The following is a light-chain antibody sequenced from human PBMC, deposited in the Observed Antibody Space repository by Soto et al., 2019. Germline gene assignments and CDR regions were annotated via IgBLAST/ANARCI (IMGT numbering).Light chain of an antibody. Sequence: DIVMTQSPDSLAVSLGERATINCRSSRSVLYPSNTKNYLAWYQQRPGQPPKLLIYWASTRESGVPDRFSGSGSGTDFTLTISSLQAEDVAVYYCQQFYSTPYTFGQGTKLEIK. J-gene: IGKJ2*01. CDR2: WAS. CDR1: RSVLYPSNTKNY. CDR3: QQFYSTPYT. V-gene: IGKV4-1*01.